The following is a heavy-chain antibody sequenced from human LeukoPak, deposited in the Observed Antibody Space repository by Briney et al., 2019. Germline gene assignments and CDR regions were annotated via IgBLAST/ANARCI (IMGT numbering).Heavy chain of an antibody. CDR1: GFTFSSYG. CDR3: AKDYSGSYYVLDY. D-gene: IGHD1-26*01. J-gene: IGHJ4*02. V-gene: IGHV3-33*06. Sequence: GGSLRLSCAASGFTFSSYGMHWVRQAPGKGRECVAVIWYDGSNKYYAESVKGRFTISRDNSKNTLYLQMNSLRAEDTAVYYCAKDYSGSYYVLDYWGQGTLVTVSS. CDR2: IWYDGSNK.